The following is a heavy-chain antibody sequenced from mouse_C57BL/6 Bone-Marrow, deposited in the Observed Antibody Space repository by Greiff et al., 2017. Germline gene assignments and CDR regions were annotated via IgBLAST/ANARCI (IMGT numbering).Heavy chain of an antibody. CDR1: GYSFTGYY. J-gene: IGHJ3*01. V-gene: IGHV1-42*01. D-gene: IGHD1-1*01. CDR3: ARGTVVAPDAWFAY. Sequence: VQLKESGPELVKPGASVKISCKASGYSFTGYYMNWVKQSPEKSLEWIGEINPSTGGTTYNQKFKAKATLTVDKSSSTAYMQLKSLTSEDSAVYYCARGTVVAPDAWFAYWGQGTLVTVSA. CDR2: INPSTGGT.